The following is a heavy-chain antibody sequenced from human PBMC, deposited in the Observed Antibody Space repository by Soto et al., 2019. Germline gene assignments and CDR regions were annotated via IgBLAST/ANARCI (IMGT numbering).Heavy chain of an antibody. D-gene: IGHD4-17*01. CDR2: IYYSGST. CDR3: ARDGPGQTGTIDY. Sequence: SGYDWIWVRQPPGKGLEWIGYIYYSGSTNYNPSLKSRVTISVDTSKNQFSLKLSSVTAADTAVYYCARDGPGQTGTIDYWGQGTLVTVSS. J-gene: IGHJ4*02. CDR1: SGYD. V-gene: IGHV4-59*01.